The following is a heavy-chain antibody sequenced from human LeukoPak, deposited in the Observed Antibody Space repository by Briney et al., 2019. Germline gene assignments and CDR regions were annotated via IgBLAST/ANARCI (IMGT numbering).Heavy chain of an antibody. CDR1: GFTFTTYT. CDR3: ARVGCSGGTCYPPYYMDV. CDR2: ISSSSTFI. Sequence: GRSLRLSCAASGFTFTTYTMNWVRQAPGKGLEWVSSISSSSTFIYYADSMRGRFTLSRDNAKNSLYLQMNSLRAEDTAVYYCARVGCSGGTCYPPYYMDVWGKGATVTVSS. D-gene: IGHD2-15*01. J-gene: IGHJ6*03. V-gene: IGHV3-21*01.